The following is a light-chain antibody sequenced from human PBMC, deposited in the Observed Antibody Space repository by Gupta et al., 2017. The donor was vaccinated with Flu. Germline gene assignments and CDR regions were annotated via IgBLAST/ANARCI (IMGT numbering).Light chain of an antibody. CDR3: AAWDDSLSGV. CDR1: SSNIGSNY. J-gene: IGLJ3*02. Sequence: QSVLTKPPSASVTPGQRVTISCSGSSSNIGSNYVYGYQQPPGTAPKPLIYRNNHRPSGSPDRFSGSKSGTSASLAIRGLRSEDEADYYCAAWDDSLSGVFGGGTKLTVL. V-gene: IGLV1-47*01. CDR2: RNN.